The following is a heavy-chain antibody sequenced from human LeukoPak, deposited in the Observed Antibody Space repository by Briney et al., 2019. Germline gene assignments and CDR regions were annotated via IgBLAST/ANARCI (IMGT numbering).Heavy chain of an antibody. CDR2: IQTSGST. D-gene: IGHD1-26*01. CDR1: GGSFSSYY. CDR3: ARLGGGADSFDY. Sequence: SETLSLTCTVSGGSFSSYYWTRVRHPAGKGLEWIGLIQTSGSTNYNPSVKSRVTMSIDTSKNQFSLNLTSVTAADTALYYCARLGGGADSFDYWGQGTLVTVSS. V-gene: IGHV4-4*07. J-gene: IGHJ4*02.